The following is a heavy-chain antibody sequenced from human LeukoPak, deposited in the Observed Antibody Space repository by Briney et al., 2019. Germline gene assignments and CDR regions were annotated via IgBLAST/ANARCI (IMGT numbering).Heavy chain of an antibody. J-gene: IGHJ4*02. V-gene: IGHV1-2*02. D-gene: IGHD1-26*01. Sequence: ASVKVSCKASGYTFTGYYMHWVRQAPGQGLEWMGWINPNSGGTNYAQKFQGRVTMTRDTSISTAYMELSRLRSDDTAVYYCAKRGAEVGATVAPGDYWGQGTLVTVSS. CDR2: INPNSGGT. CDR1: GYTFTGYY. CDR3: AKRGAEVGATVAPGDY.